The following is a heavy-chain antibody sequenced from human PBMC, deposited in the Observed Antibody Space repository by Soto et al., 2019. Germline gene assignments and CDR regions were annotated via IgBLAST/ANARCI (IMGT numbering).Heavy chain of an antibody. V-gene: IGHV3-13*01. Sequence: GGSLRLSCAASGFTFSSYDMHWVRQATGKGLEWVSAIGTAGDTYYPGSVKGRFTISRENAKSSLYLQMNSLRAGDTAVYYCARGPYKRRYSSSEAHFDYWGQGTLVTVSS. D-gene: IGHD6-6*01. CDR2: IGTAGDT. J-gene: IGHJ4*02. CDR3: ARGPYKRRYSSSEAHFDY. CDR1: GFTFSSYD.